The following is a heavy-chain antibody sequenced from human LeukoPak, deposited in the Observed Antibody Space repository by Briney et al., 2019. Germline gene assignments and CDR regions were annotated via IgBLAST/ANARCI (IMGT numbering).Heavy chain of an antibody. J-gene: IGHJ6*03. CDR2: IYHSGST. CDR1: GGSISSSNW. D-gene: IGHD1-26*01. CDR3: ARIVGAPYYYYYMDV. V-gene: IGHV4-4*02. Sequence: SGTLSLTCAVSGGSISSSNWWSWVRQPPGKGLEWIGEIYHSGSTNYNPSLKSRVTISVDTSKNQFSLKLSSVTAADTAVYYCARIVGAPYYYYYMDVWGKGTTVTVSS.